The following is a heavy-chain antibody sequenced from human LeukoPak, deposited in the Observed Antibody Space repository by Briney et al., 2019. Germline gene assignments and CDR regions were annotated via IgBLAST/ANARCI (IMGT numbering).Heavy chain of an antibody. CDR2: ISSSSSYI. CDR1: GFTFSSYS. J-gene: IGHJ6*02. CDR3: ARDSMRYSFYGMDV. Sequence: GGSLRLSCAASGFTFSSYSMNWVRQAPGKGLEWVSSISSSSSYIYYADSVKGRFTISRDNAKNSLYLQMNSLRAEDTAVYYCARDSMRYSFYGMDVWGQGTTVTVSS. V-gene: IGHV3-21*01. D-gene: IGHD2-8*01.